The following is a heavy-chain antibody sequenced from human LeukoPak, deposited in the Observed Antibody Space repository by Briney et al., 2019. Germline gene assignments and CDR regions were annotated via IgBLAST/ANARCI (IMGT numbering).Heavy chain of an antibody. D-gene: IGHD3-10*01. CDR2: ISWNSGSI. J-gene: IGHJ6*02. V-gene: IGHV3-9*01. CDR1: GFTFDDYA. Sequence: GGSLRLSCAASGFTFDDYAMHWVRQAPGKGLEWVSGISWNSGSIGYADSVKGRFTISRDNAKNSLYLQMNSLRAEDTALYYCAKDRGVRGYYYYGMDVWGQGTTVTVSS. CDR3: AKDRGVRGYYYYGMDV.